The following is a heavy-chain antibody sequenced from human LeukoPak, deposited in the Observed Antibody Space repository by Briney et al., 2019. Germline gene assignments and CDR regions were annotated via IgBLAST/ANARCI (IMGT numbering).Heavy chain of an antibody. D-gene: IGHD3-22*01. CDR2: IIPIFGTP. J-gene: IGHJ4*02. CDR3: AREAPYYDSSGYYPEWDY. V-gene: IGHV1-69*05. CDR1: RGTFSSSA. Sequence: ASVKVSCKASRGTFSSSAISWVRQAPGQGLEWMGGIIPIFGTPNYAQKLQGRVTMTTDTSTSTAYMELRSLRSDDTAVYYCAREAPYYDSSGYYPEWDYWGQGTLVTVSS.